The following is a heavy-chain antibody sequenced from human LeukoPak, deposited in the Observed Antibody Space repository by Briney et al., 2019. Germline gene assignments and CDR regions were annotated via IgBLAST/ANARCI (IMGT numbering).Heavy chain of an antibody. Sequence: ASVKVSCKASGYTFTSYYMHWVRQAPGQGLEWMGWINPNSGGTNYAQKFQGRVTMTRDTSISTAYMELSRLRSDDTAVYYCARNRITMVRGAFDIWGQGTMVTVSS. CDR2: INPNSGGT. CDR1: GYTFTSYY. V-gene: IGHV1-2*02. J-gene: IGHJ3*02. CDR3: ARNRITMVRGAFDI. D-gene: IGHD3-10*01.